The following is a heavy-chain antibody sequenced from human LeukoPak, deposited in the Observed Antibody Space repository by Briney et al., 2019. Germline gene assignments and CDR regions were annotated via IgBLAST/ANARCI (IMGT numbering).Heavy chain of an antibody. CDR2: ISGSGGST. D-gene: IGHD3-16*01. CDR1: GFTFSSYA. J-gene: IGHJ4*02. Sequence: GGSLRLSCAASGFTFSSYAMSWVRQAPGKGLEWVSAISGSGGSTYYADSVKGRFTISRDNSKNTLYLQVNSLRGEDTAVYYCAKEGDLVSTTYYFDYWGQGILVTVSS. V-gene: IGHV3-23*01. CDR3: AKEGDLVSTTYYFDY.